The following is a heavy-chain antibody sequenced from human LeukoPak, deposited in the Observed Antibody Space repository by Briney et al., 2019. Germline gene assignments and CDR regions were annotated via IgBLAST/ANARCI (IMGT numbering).Heavy chain of an antibody. CDR3: ARADSSGYYHPIN. V-gene: IGHV3-48*01. CDR1: GFTFSSYW. J-gene: IGHJ4*02. Sequence: GGSLRLSCAASGFTFSSYWMSWVRQAPGKGLEWVSYISSSSSTIYYADSVKGRFTISRDNAMNSLYLQMNSLRAEDTAVYYCARADSSGYYHPINWGQGTLVTVSS. CDR2: ISSSSSTI. D-gene: IGHD3-22*01.